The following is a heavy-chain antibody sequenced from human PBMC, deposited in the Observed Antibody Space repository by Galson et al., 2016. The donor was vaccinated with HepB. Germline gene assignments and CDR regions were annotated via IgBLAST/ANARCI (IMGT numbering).Heavy chain of an antibody. V-gene: IGHV3-23*01. CDR1: GFSFSSDA. J-gene: IGHJ5*02. CDR3: AKHQRITVFRFDP. Sequence: SLRLSCAASGFSFSSDAMTWVRQSPGQGLEWVSGISGSASRTYYAHSVKGRFTISRDNSKNTLYLQMNSLRAEDTAVYYCAKHQRITVFRFDPWGQGTLVTVSS. CDR2: ISGSASRT. D-gene: IGHD3-3*01.